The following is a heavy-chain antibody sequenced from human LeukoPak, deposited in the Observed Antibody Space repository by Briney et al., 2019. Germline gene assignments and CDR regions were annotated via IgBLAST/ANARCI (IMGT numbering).Heavy chain of an antibody. Sequence: SETLSLTCAVYGGSFSGYYWSRIRQPPGKGLEWIGEINHSGSTNYNPSLKSRVTISVDTSKNQFSLKLSSVTAADTAVYYCACHIVVVPAAPPNNNWFDPWGQGTLVTVSS. J-gene: IGHJ5*02. D-gene: IGHD2-2*01. CDR2: INHSGST. V-gene: IGHV4-34*01. CDR1: GGSFSGYY. CDR3: ACHIVVVPAAPPNNNWFDP.